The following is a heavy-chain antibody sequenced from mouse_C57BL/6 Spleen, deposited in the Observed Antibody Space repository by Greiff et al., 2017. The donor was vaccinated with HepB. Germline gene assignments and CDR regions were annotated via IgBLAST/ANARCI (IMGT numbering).Heavy chain of an antibody. Sequence: EVKLVESEGGLVQPGSSMKLSCTASGFTFSDYYMAWVRQVPEKGLEWVANINYDGSSTYYLDSLKSRFIISRDNAKNILYLQMSSLKSEDTATYYCARAGLLRWYFDVWGTGTTVTVSS. V-gene: IGHV5-16*01. CDR1: GFTFSDYY. J-gene: IGHJ1*03. CDR3: ARAGLLRWYFDV. CDR2: INYDGSST. D-gene: IGHD1-1*01.